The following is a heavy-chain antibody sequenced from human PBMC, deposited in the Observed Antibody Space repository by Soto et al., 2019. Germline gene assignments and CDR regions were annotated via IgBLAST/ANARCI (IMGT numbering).Heavy chain of an antibody. CDR1: GFSVTTNS. CDR2: TFTGGST. Sequence: EVQLVATGGGLIQPGGSRRLSCLVSGFSVTTNSIIWVRPPPGKGLEWVSTTFTGGSTHYADSVKGRFSISRDNSKNTVYLQLKNVRVDDKDEYYCANKPPISVLERAFNKDVWSQGTTVSVTS. V-gene: IGHV3-53*02. J-gene: IGHJ6*02. CDR3: ANKPPISVLERAFNKDV.